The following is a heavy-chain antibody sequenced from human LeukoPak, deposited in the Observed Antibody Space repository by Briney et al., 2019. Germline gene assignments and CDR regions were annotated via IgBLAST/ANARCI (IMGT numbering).Heavy chain of an antibody. V-gene: IGHV4-59*01. J-gene: IGHJ4*02. CDR1: GGSISSYY. CDR2: IYYSGST. Sequence: SETLSLTCTVSGGSISSYYWSWIRQPPGKGLEWIGYIYYSGSTNYNPSLESRVTISVDTSKNQFSLKLSSVTAADTAVYYCARGGGIAVAGDFDYWGQGTLVTVSS. D-gene: IGHD6-19*01. CDR3: ARGGGIAVAGDFDY.